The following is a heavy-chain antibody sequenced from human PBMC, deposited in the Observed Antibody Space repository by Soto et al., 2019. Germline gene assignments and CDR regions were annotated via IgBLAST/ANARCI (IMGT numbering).Heavy chain of an antibody. D-gene: IGHD3-3*01. V-gene: IGHV4-59*01. Sequence: SETLSLTCTVSGGSITSSYWSWIRRPPGKGLEWIAYIYDTGISGYTPSTSYNPSLKSRVTMSVDTSKSQFSLKLTSVTAADAAVYYCARGEDAFFCYGLDVWGQGITLTVSS. CDR3: ARGEDAFFCYGLDV. J-gene: IGHJ6*02. CDR2: IYDTGISGYTPST. CDR1: GGSITSSY.